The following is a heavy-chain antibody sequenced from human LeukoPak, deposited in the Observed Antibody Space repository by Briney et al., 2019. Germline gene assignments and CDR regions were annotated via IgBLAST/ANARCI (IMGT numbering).Heavy chain of an antibody. Sequence: PSETLSLTCAVYGGSFSGYYWSWIRQPPGKGLEWIGEINHSGSTNYNPSLKGRVTISVDTSKNQFSLKLSSVTAADTAVYYCARLYSSGWSPEGWYFDYWGQGTLVTVSS. CDR2: INHSGST. V-gene: IGHV4-34*01. CDR1: GGSFSGYY. D-gene: IGHD6-19*01. J-gene: IGHJ4*02. CDR3: ARLYSSGWSPEGWYFDY.